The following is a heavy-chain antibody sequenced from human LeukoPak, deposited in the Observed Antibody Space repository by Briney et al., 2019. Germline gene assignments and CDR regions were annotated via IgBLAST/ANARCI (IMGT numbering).Heavy chain of an antibody. J-gene: IGHJ3*02. CDR2: ISSGSSSI. V-gene: IGHV3-48*04. CDR1: GFTFSTYC. D-gene: IGHD1-26*01. CDR3: ARDPGIMGSTAAFDI. Sequence: GGSLRLSCAASGFTFSTYCMNWVRQAPGKGLEWISYISSGSSSIYYADSVKGRFTISRDNAMNSLYLQMNSLRAEDTAVYYCARDPGIMGSTAAFDIWGQGTMVTVSS.